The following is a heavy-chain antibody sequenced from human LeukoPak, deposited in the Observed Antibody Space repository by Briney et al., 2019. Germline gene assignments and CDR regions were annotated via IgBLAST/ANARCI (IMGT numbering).Heavy chain of an antibody. CDR3: ARGRVSSSTWYSTYYYYFYMDV. J-gene: IGHJ6*03. Sequence: SETLSLTCTVSGGSISSYYWSWIRQPPGKGLEWIGYIFYSGSTNYNPSLKSRVTISVDTSKNQFSLKLSSVTAADTAVYYCARGRVSSSTWYSTYYYYFYMDVWGKGTTVTVSS. V-gene: IGHV4-59*01. CDR2: IFYSGST. CDR1: GGSISSYY. D-gene: IGHD1-1*01.